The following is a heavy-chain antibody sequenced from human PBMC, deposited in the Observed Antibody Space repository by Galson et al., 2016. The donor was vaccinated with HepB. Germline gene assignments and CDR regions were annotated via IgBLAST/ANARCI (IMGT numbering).Heavy chain of an antibody. CDR2: IQKGNDTN. CDR1: GDTFTNYA. J-gene: IGHJ2*01. D-gene: IGHD2-2*01. V-gene: IGHV1-3*04. Sequence: SVKVSCKASGDTFTNYAVHWVRQAPGQWLEWMGWIQKGNDTNTYSQKFQGRVTFTRDTSANIAYMELSSLRSEDTAVYYCTLGCSRTFCSPLRYLDLWGRGTLVTVSS. CDR3: TLGCSRTFCSPLRYLDL.